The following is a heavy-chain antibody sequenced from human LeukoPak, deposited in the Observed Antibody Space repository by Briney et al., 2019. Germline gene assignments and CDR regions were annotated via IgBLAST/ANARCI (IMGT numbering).Heavy chain of an antibody. D-gene: IGHD5-18*01. CDR2: VNHSRST. J-gene: IGHJ4*02. V-gene: IGHV4-34*01. CDR3: ARVEDSYGYGNDY. Sequence: SETLSLTCAVYGGSFSGYYWSWIPHPQRQGLEWMGEVNHSRSTNYNPSLKRRATISVETSKNQFSLKLSSGTAADTAMYYRARVEDSYGYGNDYWGQGTLVTVSS. CDR1: GGSFSGYY.